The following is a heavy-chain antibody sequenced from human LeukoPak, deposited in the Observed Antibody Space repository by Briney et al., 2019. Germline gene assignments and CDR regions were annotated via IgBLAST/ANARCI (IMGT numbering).Heavy chain of an antibody. V-gene: IGHV1-69*05. CDR1: GGTFSSYA. CDR2: IIPIFGTA. Sequence: SVKVSCKASGGTFSSYAISWVRQAPGQGLEWMRGIIPIFGTANYAQKFQGRVTITTDESTSTAYMELSSLRSEDTAVYYCARMGYCSSTSCYTRRIAGNAFDYWGQGTLVTVSS. D-gene: IGHD2-2*02. CDR3: ARMGYCSSTSCYTRRIAGNAFDY. J-gene: IGHJ4*02.